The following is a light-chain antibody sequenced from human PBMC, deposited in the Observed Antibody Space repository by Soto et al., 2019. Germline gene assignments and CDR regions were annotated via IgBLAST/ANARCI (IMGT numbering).Light chain of an antibody. CDR2: DAP. CDR3: QQCDKLPLT. Sequence: DIQMTQSPSSLSASVGDRVTITCQASQDISNYLNWYQRKPGKAPKLLIRDAPKLETGVPSRFSGSGSGTDFTFTISSLQPEDLATYYCQQCDKLPLTFGGGTKVDIK. CDR1: QDISNY. V-gene: IGKV1-33*01. J-gene: IGKJ4*01.